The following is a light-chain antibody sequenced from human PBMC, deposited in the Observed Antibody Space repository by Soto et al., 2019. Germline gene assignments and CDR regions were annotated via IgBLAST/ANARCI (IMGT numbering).Light chain of an antibody. CDR1: SSDVGGYNY. V-gene: IGLV2-11*01. CDR2: DVS. CDR3: CSYAGSYTFV. Sequence: QSALTQPRSVSGSPGQSVTISCTGTSSDVGGYNYASWYRQHPGKAPKLMIYDVSKRPSGVPDRFSGSKSGNTASLTISGLQAEDEADYYCCSYAGSYTFVFGTGTKVTVL. J-gene: IGLJ1*01.